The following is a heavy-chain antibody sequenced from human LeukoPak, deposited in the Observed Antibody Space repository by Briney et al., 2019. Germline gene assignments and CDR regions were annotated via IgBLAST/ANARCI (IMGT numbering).Heavy chain of an antibody. CDR1: GGSISSGSYY. V-gene: IGHV4-61*02. CDR2: IYTSGRT. J-gene: IGHJ4*02. D-gene: IGHD6-13*01. Sequence: PSQTLSLTCTVSGGSISSGSYYWSWIRQPAGKGLEWVGRIYTSGRTNSNPSLKSRVTISEDTSKNQFSLKLSSVTAADTAVYYCARQVGKYSSSWYSPFDYWGQGTLVTVS. CDR3: ARQVGKYSSSWYSPFDY.